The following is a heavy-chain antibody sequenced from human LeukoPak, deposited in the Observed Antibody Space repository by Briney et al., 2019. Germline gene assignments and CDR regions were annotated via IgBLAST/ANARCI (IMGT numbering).Heavy chain of an antibody. J-gene: IGHJ6*03. CDR3: ARGRSEYSSSPPNYYYYYYMDV. V-gene: IGHV1-8*01. CDR2: MSPNSGNT. Sequence: ASVKVSCKASGYTFTSYDINWVRQATGQGLEWMGWMSPNSGNTGYAQKFQGRVTMTRNTSISTAYMELSSLRSEDTAVYYCARGRSEYSSSPPNYYYYYYMDVWGKGTTVTVSS. CDR1: GYTFTSYD. D-gene: IGHD6-6*01.